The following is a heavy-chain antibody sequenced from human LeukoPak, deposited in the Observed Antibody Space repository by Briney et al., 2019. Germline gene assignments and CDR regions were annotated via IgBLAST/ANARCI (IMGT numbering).Heavy chain of an antibody. V-gene: IGHV1-69*05. D-gene: IGHD3-22*01. CDR2: IIPVFQAP. CDR1: GGTFSSYA. CDR3: ARDTALSRVITTTTTYHYFYYIDV. Sequence: SVTVSCKASGGTFSSYAITWVRQAPGQGLEWIGGIIPVFQAPNYAQNFRGRVTITTDESTRTAYMELSSLRSEDTAIYYCARDTALSRVITTTTTYHYFYYIDVWGKGTTVTISS. J-gene: IGHJ6*03.